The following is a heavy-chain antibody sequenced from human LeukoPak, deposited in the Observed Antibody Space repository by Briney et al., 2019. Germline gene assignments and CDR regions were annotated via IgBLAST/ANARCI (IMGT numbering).Heavy chain of an antibody. CDR1: GFTFSRYG. Sequence: GGSLRLSCAASGFTFSRYGMHWVRQAPGKGLERVAFIRYDGSNKYYADSVKRRFTISRDNSNNTLYLQMNSLRAEDTAVYYCAKDRVDTAMVTADYYCYMDVWGKGTTVTISS. D-gene: IGHD5-18*01. V-gene: IGHV3-30*02. CDR2: IRYDGSNK. J-gene: IGHJ6*03. CDR3: AKDRVDTAMVTADYYCYMDV.